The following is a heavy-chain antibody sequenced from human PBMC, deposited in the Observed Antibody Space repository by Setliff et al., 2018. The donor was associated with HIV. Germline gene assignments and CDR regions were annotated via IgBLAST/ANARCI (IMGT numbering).Heavy chain of an antibody. CDR3: ARGYYDSSWYYFDY. Sequence: SVKVSCKASGGTFSSYAISWVRQAPGQGLEWMGGIIPVFGTANYAQKFQDRVTFTTAESTVYTEVSSLRSDDTAVYYCARGYYDSSWYYFDYWGQGALVTVSS. V-gene: IGHV1-69*05. CDR1: GGTFSSYA. J-gene: IGHJ4*02. D-gene: IGHD3-22*01. CDR2: IIPVFGTA.